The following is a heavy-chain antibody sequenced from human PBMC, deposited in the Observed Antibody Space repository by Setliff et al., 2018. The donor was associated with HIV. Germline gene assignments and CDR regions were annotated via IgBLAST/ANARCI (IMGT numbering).Heavy chain of an antibody. Sequence: GGSLGLSCAASKFIFSSYSMSWVRQAPGKGLEWVANIKQDGSEKYYVDSVKGRFTITRDNAKNSLYLQMNSLRAEDTAVYYCANIRLGSWGQGTLVTVSS. J-gene: IGHJ5*02. CDR1: KFIFSSYS. D-gene: IGHD2-2*02. CDR3: ANIRLGS. V-gene: IGHV3-7*01. CDR2: IKQDGSEK.